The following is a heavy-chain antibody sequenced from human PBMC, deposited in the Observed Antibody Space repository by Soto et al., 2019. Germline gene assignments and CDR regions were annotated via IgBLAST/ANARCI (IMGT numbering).Heavy chain of an antibody. D-gene: IGHD3-3*01. CDR1: GFTFSAYA. Sequence: EVQLLESEGDLVHPGGSLRLSCAASGFTFSAYAMSWVRQAPGKGLEWVSTISTASSTYYADSVKGRFTISRDNSRNTAYLQMSSLRAEDTALYYCAIAILGGTLHAFDIWGQGTVVTVSS. V-gene: IGHV3-23*05. J-gene: IGHJ3*02. CDR3: AIAILGGTLHAFDI. CDR2: ISTASST.